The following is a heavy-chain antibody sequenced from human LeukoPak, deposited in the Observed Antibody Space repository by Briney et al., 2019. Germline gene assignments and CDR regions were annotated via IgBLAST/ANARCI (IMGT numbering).Heavy chain of an antibody. CDR1: GFTFSNYG. CDR3: AKDSGYGPFDY. V-gene: IGHV3-30*18. Sequence: GRSLGLSCAASGFTFSNYGMHWVRQAPGKGLEWVAVISYDGSNKYYADSVKGRFTISRDNSKNTLYLQMNSLRAEDTAVYYCAKDSGYGPFDYWAREPWSPSPQ. D-gene: IGHD5-12*01. J-gene: IGHJ4*02. CDR2: ISYDGSNK.